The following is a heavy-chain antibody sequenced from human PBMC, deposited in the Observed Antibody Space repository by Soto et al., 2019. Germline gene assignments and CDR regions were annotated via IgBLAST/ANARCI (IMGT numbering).Heavy chain of an antibody. D-gene: IGHD2-2*01. CDR2: ISGSGGST. J-gene: IGHJ5*02. V-gene: IGHV3-23*01. CDR3: AKDMWGQYQPTLGRLVL. CDR1: GFTFSSYA. Sequence: GGSLRLSCAASGFTFSSYAMSWVRQAPGKGLEWVSAISGSGGSTYYADSVKGRFTISRDNSKNTLYLQMNSLRAEDTAVYYCAKDMWGQYQPTLGRLVLWGQGTLVTVSS.